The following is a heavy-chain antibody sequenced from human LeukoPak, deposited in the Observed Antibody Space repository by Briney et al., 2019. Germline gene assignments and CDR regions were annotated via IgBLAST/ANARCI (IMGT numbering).Heavy chain of an antibody. CDR3: ARDSNWGFDY. CDR2: IYNSGNT. D-gene: IGHD7-27*01. V-gene: IGHV4-4*07. CDR1: GGSISSYY. J-gene: IGHJ4*02. Sequence: SETLSLTCTVSGGSISSYYWSWIRQPAGKGLEWIGRIYNSGNTNYNPSLERRVTISMDTSKNQLSLKLTSVTAADTAVYYCARDSNWGFDYWGQGTLLTVSS.